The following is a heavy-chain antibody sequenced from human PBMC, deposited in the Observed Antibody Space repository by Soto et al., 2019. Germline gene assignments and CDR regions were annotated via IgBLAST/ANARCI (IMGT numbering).Heavy chain of an antibody. CDR2: IYYSGST. J-gene: IGHJ5*02. Sequence: PSATLSLTCTVSGGSISSYYWSWIRQPPGKGLEWIVYIYYSGSTNYNPSLKSRVTISVDTSKNQFSLKLSSVTAADTAVYYCARVCDFWSGIPFDPWGQGTLVTVSS. CDR1: GGSISSYY. D-gene: IGHD3-3*01. V-gene: IGHV4-59*08. CDR3: ARVCDFWSGIPFDP.